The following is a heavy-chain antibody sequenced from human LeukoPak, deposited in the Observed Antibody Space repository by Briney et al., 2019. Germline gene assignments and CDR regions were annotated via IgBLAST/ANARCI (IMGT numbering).Heavy chain of an antibody. CDR3: AKNPYEYYFDY. D-gene: IGHD5-12*01. CDR2: INPNSGDT. CDR1: EYTLTGYY. Sequence: PEASVKVSCKASEYTLTGYYMHWLRQAPGQGLEWMGWINPNSGDTNYAQKFQGRVTMTRDTSINTAYMELSRLTSDDTAVYYCAKNPYEYYFDYWGQGTLVTVSS. J-gene: IGHJ4*02. V-gene: IGHV1-2*02.